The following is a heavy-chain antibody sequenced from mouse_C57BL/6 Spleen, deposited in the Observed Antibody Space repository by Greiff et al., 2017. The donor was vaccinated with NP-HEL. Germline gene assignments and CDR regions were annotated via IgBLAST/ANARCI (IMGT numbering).Heavy chain of an antibody. J-gene: IGHJ1*03. D-gene: IGHD1-1*01. CDR2: IYPSDSET. V-gene: IGHV1-61*01. CDR3: ARKEGPITPGYFDV. CDR1: GYTFTSYW. Sequence: VQLQQSGAELVRPGSSVKLSCKASGYTFTSYWMDWVKQRPGQGLEWIGNIYPSDSETHYNQKFKDKATLTVDKSSSTAYMQLSSLTSEDSAVYYGARKEGPITPGYFDVWGTGTTVTVSS.